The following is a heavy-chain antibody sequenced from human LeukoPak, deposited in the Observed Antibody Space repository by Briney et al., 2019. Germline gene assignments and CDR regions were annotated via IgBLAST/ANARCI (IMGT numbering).Heavy chain of an antibody. J-gene: IGHJ4*02. CDR2: ISYDGSNK. Sequence: GGSLRLSCAASGFTFSSNAMHWVRQAPSKGLEWVGVISYDGSNKYYADSLKVRFTISRDNSRNTLYLQMNSLRAEDTAVYYCARGRYDSSGYSDFYYWGQGTLVTVSS. CDR3: ARGRYDSSGYSDFYY. D-gene: IGHD3-22*01. V-gene: IGHV3-30-3*01. CDR1: GFTFSSNA.